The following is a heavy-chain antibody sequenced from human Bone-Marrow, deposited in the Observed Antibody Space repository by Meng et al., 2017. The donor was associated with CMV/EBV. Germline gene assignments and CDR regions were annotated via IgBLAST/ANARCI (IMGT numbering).Heavy chain of an antibody. CDR3: ARESPRWGYYYGMDV. CDR1: GFTFSSYW. Sequence: LSLTCAASGFTFSSYWMHWVRQAPGKGLVWVSRINSDGSSTSYADSVKGRFTISRDNAKNTLYLQMNSLRAEDTAVYYCARESPRWGYYYGMDVWGQGTTVTVSS. D-gene: IGHD3-16*01. CDR2: INSDGSST. J-gene: IGHJ6*02. V-gene: IGHV3-74*01.